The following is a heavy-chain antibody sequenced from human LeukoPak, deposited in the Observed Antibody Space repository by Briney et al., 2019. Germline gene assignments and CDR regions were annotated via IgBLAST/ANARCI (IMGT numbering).Heavy chain of an antibody. J-gene: IGHJ4*02. V-gene: IGHV3-21*01. Sequence: GGSLRLSCAASGFTVSSSYISWVRQAPGKGLEWVSFISNGGGYIYYTDSVKGRFTISRDNAKNSLFLQMNSLRAEDTAVYFCARAVVGSAYDYFDYWGQGTLVTVSS. D-gene: IGHD5-12*01. CDR2: ISNGGGYI. CDR1: GFTVSSSY. CDR3: ARAVVGSAYDYFDY.